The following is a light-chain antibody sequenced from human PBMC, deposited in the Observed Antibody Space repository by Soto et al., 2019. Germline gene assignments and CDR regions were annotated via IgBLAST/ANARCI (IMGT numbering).Light chain of an antibody. Sequence: QSALTQPASVSGSPGQSITVSCTGTSSDVGNYNLVSWYQHHPGKAPKLLIYEGSKRPSGVSNRFSGSKSGNTASLTISGLQAEDEAHYYCCSYATSSPPVAFGGGTKLTVL. V-gene: IGLV2-23*01. CDR3: CSYATSSPPVA. CDR2: EGS. J-gene: IGLJ2*01. CDR1: SSDVGNYNL.